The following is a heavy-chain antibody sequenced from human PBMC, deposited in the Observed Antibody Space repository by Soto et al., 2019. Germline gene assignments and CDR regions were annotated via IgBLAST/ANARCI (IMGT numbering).Heavy chain of an antibody. Sequence: GGSLRLSCVASGFTFSSYSMNWVRQAPGKGLEWVSYISSSSSTIYYADSVKGRFTISRDNAKNSLYLQMNSLRDEDTAVYYCAREYDFWSGYYQYYYYGMDVWGQGTTVTV. CDR3: AREYDFWSGYYQYYYYGMDV. CDR1: GFTFSSYS. D-gene: IGHD3-3*01. J-gene: IGHJ6*02. CDR2: ISSSSSTI. V-gene: IGHV3-48*02.